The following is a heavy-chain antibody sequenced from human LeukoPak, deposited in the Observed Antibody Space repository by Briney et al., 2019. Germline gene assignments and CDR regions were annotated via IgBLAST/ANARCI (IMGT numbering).Heavy chain of an antibody. Sequence: GSLRLSXAASGFTFSSYWMSWVRQAPGKGQEWVANIKQDGSEKYYVDSVKGRFTISRDNAKNALYLQMNSLRAEDTAVYYCARDIRFLEWLFKNTFDYWGQGTLVTVSS. D-gene: IGHD3-3*01. CDR1: GFTFSSYW. V-gene: IGHV3-7*01. J-gene: IGHJ4*02. CDR2: IKQDGSEK. CDR3: ARDIRFLEWLFKNTFDY.